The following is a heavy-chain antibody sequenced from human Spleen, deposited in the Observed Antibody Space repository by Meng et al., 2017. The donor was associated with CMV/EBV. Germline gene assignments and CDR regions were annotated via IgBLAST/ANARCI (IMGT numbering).Heavy chain of an antibody. CDR3: AKEGLWLDP. CDR2: IYSAGTTT. D-gene: IGHD3-16*01. V-gene: IGHV3-23*03. CDR1: GLTFSDYA. Sequence: GGSLRLSCAVSGLTFSDYAMTWVRQAPGKGLEWISVIYSAGTTTYYADSVKGRFTISRDNSKNTMFVQMNSLRVEDTAVYYCAKEGLWLDPWGQGTLVTVSS. J-gene: IGHJ5*02.